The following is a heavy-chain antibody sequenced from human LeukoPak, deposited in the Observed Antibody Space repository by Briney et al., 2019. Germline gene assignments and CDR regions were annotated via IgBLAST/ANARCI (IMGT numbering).Heavy chain of an antibody. V-gene: IGHV3-21*01. CDR1: GFTFDDYA. CDR3: ARVSHSSGYIAYFDY. J-gene: IGHJ4*02. CDR2: ISSSSSYI. D-gene: IGHD3-22*01. Sequence: GGSLRLSCAASGFTFDDYAMHWVRHAPGKGLEWVSSISSSSSYIYYADSVKGRFTISRDNARNSLYLQMNSLRAEDTAVYYCARVSHSSGYIAYFDYWGQGTLVTVSS.